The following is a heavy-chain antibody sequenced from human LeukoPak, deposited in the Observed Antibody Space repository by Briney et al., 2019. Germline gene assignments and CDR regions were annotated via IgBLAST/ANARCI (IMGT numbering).Heavy chain of an antibody. CDR1: GGTFSIYA. CDR2: IIPIFGTA. D-gene: IGHD3-9*01. Sequence: SVKVSCKASGGTFSIYAISWVRQAPGQGLEWMGGIIPIFGTANYAQKFQGRVTITADESTSTAYMELSSLRSEDTAVYYCARDDILTGYHDSDYYYGMDVWGQGTTVTVSS. CDR3: ARDDILTGYHDSDYYYGMDV. J-gene: IGHJ6*02. V-gene: IGHV1-69*13.